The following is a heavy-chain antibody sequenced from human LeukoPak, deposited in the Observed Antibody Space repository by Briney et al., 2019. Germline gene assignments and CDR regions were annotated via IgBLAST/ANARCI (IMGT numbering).Heavy chain of an antibody. CDR3: ARGLIGGVENWFDP. J-gene: IGHJ5*02. Sequence: GGSLRLSCAASGFTFSSYSMNWVCQAPGKGLEWVSSISSSSSYIYYADSVKGQFTISRDNAKNSLYLQMNSLRAEDTAVYYCARGLIGGVENWFDPWGQGTLVTVSS. CDR2: ISSSSSYI. V-gene: IGHV3-21*01. CDR1: GFTFSSYS. D-gene: IGHD3-16*01.